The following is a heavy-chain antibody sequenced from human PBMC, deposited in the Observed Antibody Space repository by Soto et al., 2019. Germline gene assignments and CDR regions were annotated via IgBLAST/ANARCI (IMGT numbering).Heavy chain of an antibody. CDR2: INPSGDNT. Sequence: ASVKVSCKASGYTFTSYAMHWVRQAPGQRLEWMGTINPSGDNTDYAQKFQGRVTMTRDTSTSTVNMELSSLTSEDTAVYYCARDPVGTIQTLDHWGQGTLVTVSS. D-gene: IGHD1-26*01. V-gene: IGHV1-46*03. CDR3: ARDPVGTIQTLDH. CDR1: GYTFTSYA. J-gene: IGHJ4*02.